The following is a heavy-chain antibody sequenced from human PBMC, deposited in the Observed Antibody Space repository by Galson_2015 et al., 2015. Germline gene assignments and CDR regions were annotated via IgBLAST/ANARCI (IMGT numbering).Heavy chain of an antibody. J-gene: IGHJ2*01. CDR2: ISTNGDNT. V-gene: IGHV3-64*04. Sequence: SLRLSCAASGLTFNYYAMHWVRQAPGKGLEFVSSISTNGDNTYYADSVKGRFIISRDNSKNTLYLQMNSLRAEDTAMYYCVRDLRCSGGSCYYYFELWGRGTLVTVSS. CDR3: VRDLRCSGGSCYYYFEL. D-gene: IGHD2-15*01. CDR1: GLTFNYYA.